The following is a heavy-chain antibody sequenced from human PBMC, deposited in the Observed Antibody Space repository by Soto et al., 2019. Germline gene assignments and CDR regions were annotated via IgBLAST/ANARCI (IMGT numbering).Heavy chain of an antibody. CDR1: GFTVSNNY. J-gene: IGHJ5*02. CDR3: VSRPRA. Sequence: EVHLVESGGGLVQPGGSLRLSCAASGFTVSNNYMSWVRQAPGKGLEWVSVIYSGCSVYYRDSVKGRFTISRDHSKNTLYLQMNSLRAEDSGVYYCVSRPRAWGQGTLVTVSS. D-gene: IGHD6-6*01. V-gene: IGHV3-66*01. CDR2: IYSGCSV.